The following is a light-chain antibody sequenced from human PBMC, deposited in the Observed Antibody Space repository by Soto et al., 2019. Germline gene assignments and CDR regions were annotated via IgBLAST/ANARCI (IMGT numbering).Light chain of an antibody. CDR1: SSDVGGYNY. J-gene: IGLJ1*01. CDR3: SSYAGSSNV. CDR2: EVN. V-gene: IGLV2-8*01. Sequence: QSVLTQPPSASGSPGQSVAISCTGTSSDVGGYNYASWYQQHPGKAPKLMIYEVNKRPSGVPGRFSGSKSGNTASLTVSGLQAEDEADYYCSSYAGSSNVFXTGTKVTVL.